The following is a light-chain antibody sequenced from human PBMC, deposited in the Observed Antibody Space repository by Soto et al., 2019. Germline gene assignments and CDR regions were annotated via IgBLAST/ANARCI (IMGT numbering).Light chain of an antibody. CDR1: SSDVGGYNY. Sequence: QSALTQPASVSGSPGQSITISCTGTSSDVGGYNYVSWYQQHPGKAPKLMIYEVSNRPSGVSNHFSGSKSGNTASLTISGLQAEDGADYYCSSYTSSSTYVFGTGTKVTVL. CDR2: EVS. CDR3: SSYTSSSTYV. J-gene: IGLJ1*01. V-gene: IGLV2-14*01.